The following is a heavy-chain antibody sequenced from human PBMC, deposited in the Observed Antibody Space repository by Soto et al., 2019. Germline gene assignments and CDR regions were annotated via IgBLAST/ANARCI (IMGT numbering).Heavy chain of an antibody. CDR3: ARHDSSPKGDFGY. CDR1: AGSISSYY. V-gene: IGHV4-59*08. D-gene: IGHD6-13*01. J-gene: IGHJ4*02. CDR2: IYYSGST. Sequence: SETLSLTCTVSAGSISSYYWSWIRQPPGKGLEWIGYIYYSGSTSYNPSLKSRVTISLDTSKNQFSLKLSSVTAADTAVYYCARHDSSPKGDFGYWGQGTLVTVSS.